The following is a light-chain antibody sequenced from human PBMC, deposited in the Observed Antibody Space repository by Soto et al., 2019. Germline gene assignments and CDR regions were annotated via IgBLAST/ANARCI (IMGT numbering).Light chain of an antibody. J-gene: IGKJ1*01. CDR1: QNVRNNY. CDR2: GAS. CDR3: QGYGNSRT. V-gene: IGKV3-20*01. Sequence: EIVMTQSPATLSVSPGERATLSCRASQNVRNNYIGWYQQKPGQAPRLLIYGASIRATGIPDRFSGSGSGTDFTLTISRLEPEDFAVYYCQGYGNSRTFGQGTKVEIK.